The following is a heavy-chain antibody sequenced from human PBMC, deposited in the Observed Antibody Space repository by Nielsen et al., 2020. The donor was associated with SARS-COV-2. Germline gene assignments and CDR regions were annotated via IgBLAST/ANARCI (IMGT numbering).Heavy chain of an antibody. J-gene: IGHJ4*02. Sequence: GGSLRLSCAASGFIFTKYWMSWVRQAPGKGPEWVANIKGDGSETYYVDSVKGRFTISRDNARNSLYLQMNSLRADDTAIYYCSREDVAVPGGDYWGQGTLVTVSS. CDR1: GFIFTKYW. CDR2: IKGDGSET. D-gene: IGHD6-19*01. CDR3: SREDVAVPGGDY. V-gene: IGHV3-7*01.